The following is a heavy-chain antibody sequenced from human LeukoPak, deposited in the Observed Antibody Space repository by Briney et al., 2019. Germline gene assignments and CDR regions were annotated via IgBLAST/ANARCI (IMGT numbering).Heavy chain of an antibody. V-gene: IGHV3-53*01. Sequence: GGSLRLSCAASGFTVITNDMSWVRQAPGKGVEWVSVLYSDGNTKYADSVQGRFTISRDHSKHTLYLEMNSLSPDDTAVYYCARGVEPLAANTLAYWGQGTLVTVSS. CDR2: LYSDGNT. CDR3: ARGVEPLAANTLAY. CDR1: GFTVITND. J-gene: IGHJ4*02. D-gene: IGHD1-14*01.